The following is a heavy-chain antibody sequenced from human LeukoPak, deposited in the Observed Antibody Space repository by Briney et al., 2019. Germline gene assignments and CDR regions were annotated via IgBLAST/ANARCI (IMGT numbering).Heavy chain of an antibody. V-gene: IGHV5-51*01. CDR1: GCRFTSYW. CDR2: IYPGDSDT. D-gene: IGHD1-26*01. J-gene: IGHJ3*01. CDR3: GGRNTWMERGADALHL. Sequence: GGSPKISCKGSGCRFTSYWIGWVRQMPGKGLEWMGIIYPGDSDTRYSPSFQGQVTISADKSISTAYLQSSSLEASDTGRYFRGGRNTWMERGADALHLWGEETGLPVSS.